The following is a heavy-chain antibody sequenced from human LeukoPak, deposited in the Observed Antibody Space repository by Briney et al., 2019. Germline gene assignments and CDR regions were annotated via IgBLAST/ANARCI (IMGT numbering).Heavy chain of an antibody. CDR1: GGTLSSGSYF. CDR2: ISYAGNT. J-gene: IGHJ4*02. D-gene: IGHD3-9*01. Sequence: SETLSLTCTVSGGTLSSGSYFWGWIRQPPGKGLEWIGGISYAGNTHYNPSLKSRVSISRDTSENHFSLELNSVTAADTAVYLCARGLYDLLTGYPDYGGQGTLVTVS. CDR3: ARGLYDLLTGYPDY. V-gene: IGHV4-39*02.